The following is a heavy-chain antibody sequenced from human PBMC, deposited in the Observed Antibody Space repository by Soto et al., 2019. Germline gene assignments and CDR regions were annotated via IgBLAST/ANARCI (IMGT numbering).Heavy chain of an antibody. Sequence: EVQLLESGGGLVQPGGSLRLSCAASGFTFSSYAMSWVRQAPGKGLEWVSAISGSGGSTYYADSVKGRFTISRDNSKNTLYLQMNSLRAEDTAVYYCEKDSVYGSGKSDYWGQGTLVTVSS. CDR3: EKDSVYGSGKSDY. D-gene: IGHD3-10*01. V-gene: IGHV3-23*01. J-gene: IGHJ4*02. CDR1: GFTFSSYA. CDR2: ISGSGGST.